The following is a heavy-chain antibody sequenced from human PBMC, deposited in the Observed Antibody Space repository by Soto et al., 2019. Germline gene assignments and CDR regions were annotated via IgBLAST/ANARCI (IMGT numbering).Heavy chain of an antibody. Sequence: PSETLSLTCAVSGYSISSGYYWGWIRQPPGKGLEWIGSIYHSGSTYYNPSLKSRVTISVDTSKNQLSLKLSSVTAADTAVYYCARDSHPNYYYDSSGSDAPLYYYYGMDVWGQGTTVTVSS. J-gene: IGHJ6*02. CDR3: ARDSHPNYYYDSSGSDAPLYYYYGMDV. CDR1: GYSISSGYY. V-gene: IGHV4-38-2*02. CDR2: IYHSGST. D-gene: IGHD3-22*01.